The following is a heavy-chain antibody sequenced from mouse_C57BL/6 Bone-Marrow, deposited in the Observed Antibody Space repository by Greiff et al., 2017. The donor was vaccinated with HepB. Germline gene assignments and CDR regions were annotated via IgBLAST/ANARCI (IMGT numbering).Heavy chain of an antibody. CDR3: ARGGEDGYSFAY. Sequence: QVQLQQSGAELVKPGASVKISCKASGYAFSSYWMNWVKQRPGKGLEWIGQIYPGDGDTNYNGKFKGKATLTADKSSSTAYMQLSSLTSEDSAVYCCARGGEDGYSFAYWGQGTLVTVSA. J-gene: IGHJ3*01. CDR2: IYPGDGDT. CDR1: GYAFSSYW. D-gene: IGHD2-3*01. V-gene: IGHV1-80*01.